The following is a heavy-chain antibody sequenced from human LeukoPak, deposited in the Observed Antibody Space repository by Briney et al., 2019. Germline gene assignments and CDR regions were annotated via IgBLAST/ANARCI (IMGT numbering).Heavy chain of an antibody. Sequence: SETLSLTCAVYGGSFSGYYWSWIRQPPGKGLEWIGEINHSGSTNYNPSLKSRVTISVDTSKNQFSLKLSSVTAADTAVYYCARGWDSSSSGFPYWGQGTLVTVSS. J-gene: IGHJ4*02. CDR3: ARGWDSSSSGFPY. CDR2: INHSGST. D-gene: IGHD6-6*01. CDR1: GGSFSGYY. V-gene: IGHV4-34*01.